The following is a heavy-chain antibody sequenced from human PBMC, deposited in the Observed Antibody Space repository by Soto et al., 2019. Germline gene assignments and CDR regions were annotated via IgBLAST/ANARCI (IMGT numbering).Heavy chain of an antibody. CDR1: GFSLSNCG. J-gene: IGHJ5*02. CDR2: ISYDGSQE. V-gene: IGHV3-30*18. CDR3: AKDLYSSGWYNYFDP. D-gene: IGHD6-19*01. Sequence: QVQLVESGGGLVQPGRSLILSCAASGFSLSNCGMHWVRQAPGKGLEWVAMISYDGSQEHFIDSVKGRFTISRDNSKNTLYLQMNSLRPEDTAVYYCAKDLYSSGWYNYFDPWGQGTLVTVSS.